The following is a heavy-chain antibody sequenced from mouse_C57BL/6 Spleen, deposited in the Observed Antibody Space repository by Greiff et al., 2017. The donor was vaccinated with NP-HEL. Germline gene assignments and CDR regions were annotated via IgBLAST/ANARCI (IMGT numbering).Heavy chain of an antibody. D-gene: IGHD3-3*01. CDR3: ARYEGTFAY. J-gene: IGHJ3*01. V-gene: IGHV7-3*01. CDR1: GFTFTDYY. CDR2: IRNKANGYTT. Sequence: EVKLVASGGGLVQPGGSLSLSCAASGFTFTDYYMSWVRQPPGKALEWLGFIRNKANGYTTEYSASVKGRFTISRDNSQSILYLQMNALRAEDSATYYCARYEGTFAYWGQGTLVTVSA.